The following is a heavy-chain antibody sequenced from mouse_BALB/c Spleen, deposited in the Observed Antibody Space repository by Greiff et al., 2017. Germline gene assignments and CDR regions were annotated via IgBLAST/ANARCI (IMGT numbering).Heavy chain of an antibody. J-gene: IGHJ3*01. CDR1: GFNIKDTY. D-gene: IGHD2-3*01. V-gene: IGHV14-3*02. CDR3: AGYLAWFAY. CDR2: IDPANGNT. Sequence: DVQLQESGAELVKPGASVKLSCTASGFNIKDTYMHWVKQRPEQGLEWIGRIDPANGNTKYDPKFQGKATITADTSSNTAYLQLSSLTSEDTAVYYCAGYLAWFAYWGQGTLVTVSA.